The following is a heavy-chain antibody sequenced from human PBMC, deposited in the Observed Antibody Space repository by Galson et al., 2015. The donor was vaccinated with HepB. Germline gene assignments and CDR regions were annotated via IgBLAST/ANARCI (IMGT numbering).Heavy chain of an antibody. Sequence: SVKVSCKASGGTFSSYAISWVRQAPGQGLEWMGGIIPIFGTANYAQKFQGRVTITADESTSTAYMELSSLRSEDTAVYYCAYRSSSWYGVDAFDIWGQGTMVTVSS. V-gene: IGHV1-69*13. CDR1: GGTFSSYA. CDR3: AYRSSSWYGVDAFDI. CDR2: IIPIFGTA. J-gene: IGHJ3*02. D-gene: IGHD6-13*01.